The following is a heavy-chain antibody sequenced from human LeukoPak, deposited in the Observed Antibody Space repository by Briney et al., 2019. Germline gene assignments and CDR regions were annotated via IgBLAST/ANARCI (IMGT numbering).Heavy chain of an antibody. CDR3: ARMALTYYYDSSGPNYYYGMDV. J-gene: IGHJ6*02. Sequence: ASVKVSCKASGYTFTSYAMNWVRQALGQGLEWMGCINTNTGNPTYAQGFTGRFVFSLDTSVSTAYLQISSLKAEDTAVYYCARMALTYYYDSSGPNYYYGMDVWGQGTTVTVSS. V-gene: IGHV7-4-1*02. CDR1: GYTFTSYA. D-gene: IGHD3-22*01. CDR2: INTNTGNP.